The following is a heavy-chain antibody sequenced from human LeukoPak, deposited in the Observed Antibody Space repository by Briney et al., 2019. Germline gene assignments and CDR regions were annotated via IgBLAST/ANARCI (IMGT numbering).Heavy chain of an antibody. V-gene: IGHV1-24*01. CDR1: GYTLIELS. Sequence: ASVKVSCKVSGYTLIELSMHWVRQAPGKGLEWMGGFDPEDGETIYAQKFQGRVTMTEDTSTDTAYMELSSLRSEDTAVYYCATVAITMVRGVIPAWGQGTLVTVSS. CDR2: FDPEDGET. J-gene: IGHJ4*02. D-gene: IGHD3-10*01. CDR3: ATVAITMVRGVIPA.